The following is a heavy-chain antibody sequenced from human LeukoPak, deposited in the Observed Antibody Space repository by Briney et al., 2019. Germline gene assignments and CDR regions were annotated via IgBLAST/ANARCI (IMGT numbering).Heavy chain of an antibody. Sequence: SETLSLTCAVYGGSFSGYYWSWIRQPPGKGLEWIGEINHSGSTNYNPSLKSRVAISVDTSKNQFSLKLSSVTAADTAVYYCARGPRYSSGYHYYGMDVWGQGTTVTVSS. CDR1: GGSFSGYY. CDR3: ARGPRYSSGYHYYGMDV. V-gene: IGHV4-34*01. J-gene: IGHJ6*02. D-gene: IGHD3-22*01. CDR2: INHSGST.